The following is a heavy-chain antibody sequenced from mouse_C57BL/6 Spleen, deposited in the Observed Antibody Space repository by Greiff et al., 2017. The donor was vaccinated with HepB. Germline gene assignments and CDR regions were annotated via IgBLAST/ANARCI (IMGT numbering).Heavy chain of an antibody. V-gene: IGHV1-15*01. J-gene: IGHJ1*03. CDR2: IDPETGGT. CDR3: TGMGLRRDWYFDV. Sequence: VQLQQSGAELVRPGASVTLSCKASGYTFTDYEMHWVKQTPVHGLEWIGAIDPETGGTAYNQKFKGKAILTADKSSSTAYMELRSLTSEDSAVYYCTGMGLRRDWYFDVWGTGTTVTVSS. CDR1: GYTFTDYE. D-gene: IGHD2-4*01.